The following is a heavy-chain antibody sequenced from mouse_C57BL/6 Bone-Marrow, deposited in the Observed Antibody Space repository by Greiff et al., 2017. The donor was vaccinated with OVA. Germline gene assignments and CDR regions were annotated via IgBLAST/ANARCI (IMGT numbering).Heavy chain of an antibody. CDR2: FYPGSGSI. Sequence: QVQLQQSGPELVKPGASVKLSCKASGYTFTSYDINWVKQRSGQGLEWIGWFYPGSGSIKYNEKFKDKATLTADKSSSTVYMELSRLTSEDSAVYFCARHEGNYGNPAWFAYWGQGTLVTVSA. J-gene: IGHJ3*01. CDR1: GYTFTSYD. D-gene: IGHD2-1*01. CDR3: ARHEGNYGNPAWFAY. V-gene: IGHV1-62-2*01.